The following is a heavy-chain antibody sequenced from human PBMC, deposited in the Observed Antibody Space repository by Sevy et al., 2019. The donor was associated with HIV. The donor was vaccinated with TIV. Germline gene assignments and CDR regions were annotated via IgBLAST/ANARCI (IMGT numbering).Heavy chain of an antibody. J-gene: IGHJ6*03. D-gene: IGHD3-22*01. V-gene: IGHV1-69*13. Sequence: ASVKVSCKTSGVSFNTYTISWVRQAPGQGLEWVGTVIPVFGVTKYAETLQDRLTRTAEGVTSTVHMELSSLTSDDTAIYYCARDGSTVLDAYDNIYMDTWGQGTTVTVSS. CDR3: ARDGSTVLDAYDNIYMDT. CDR1: GVSFNTYT. CDR2: VIPVFGVT.